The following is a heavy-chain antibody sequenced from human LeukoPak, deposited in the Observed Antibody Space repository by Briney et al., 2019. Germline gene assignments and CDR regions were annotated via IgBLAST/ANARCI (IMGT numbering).Heavy chain of an antibody. CDR2: INEDGSHK. V-gene: IGHV3-7*04. J-gene: IGHJ4*02. CDR3: ARHPDAGTTDY. Sequence: GGSLRLSCAASGFMFSTYWMSWVRRAPGKGLEWVAIINEDGSHKNYLDSVRGRFTISRDNAKNSLYLQMDSLRAEDTAMYYCARHPDAGTTDYWGQGTLVTVSS. CDR1: GFMFSTYW. D-gene: IGHD1-14*01.